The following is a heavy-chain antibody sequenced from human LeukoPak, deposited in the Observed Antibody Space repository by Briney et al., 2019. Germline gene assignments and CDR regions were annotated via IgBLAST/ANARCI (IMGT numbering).Heavy chain of an antibody. V-gene: IGHV1-69*05. CDR3: ARHHASTYYYDSSGLNWCEP. CDR2: IIPIFGTA. J-gene: IGHJ5*02. D-gene: IGHD3-22*01. CDR1: GGTFISYA. Sequence: ASVKVSCKASGGTFISYAISWVRPAPGQGLEWMGRIIPIFGTANYAQKFQGRVTITTDEPTSTAYMELSSLRSEDTAVYYCARHHASTYYYDSSGLNWCEPWGQGTLVTVSS.